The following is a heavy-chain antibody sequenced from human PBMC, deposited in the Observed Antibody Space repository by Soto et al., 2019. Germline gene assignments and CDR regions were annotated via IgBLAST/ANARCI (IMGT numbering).Heavy chain of an antibody. D-gene: IGHD5-18*01. CDR2: ISSSGSTI. J-gene: IGHJ5*02. V-gene: IGHV3-11*01. Sequence: GGSLRLSCAASGFTFSDYYMSWIRQAPGKGLEWVSYISSSGSTIYYADSVKGRFTISRDNAKNSLYLQMNSLGAEDTAVYYCASSRGYSYGYTFDPWGQGTLVTVSS. CDR3: ASSRGYSYGYTFDP. CDR1: GFTFSDYY.